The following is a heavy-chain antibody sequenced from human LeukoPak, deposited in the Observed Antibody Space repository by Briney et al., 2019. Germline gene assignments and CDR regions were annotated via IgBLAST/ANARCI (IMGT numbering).Heavy chain of an antibody. CDR3: TRRGIAGLEFDY. CDR1: GFTFSGSA. J-gene: IGHJ4*02. V-gene: IGHV3-73*01. Sequence: QPGGSLRLSCAASGFTFSGSAMHWVRQASGKGLEWVGRIRSKANSYATAYAASVKGRFTISRDDSKNTAYLQMNSLKTEDTAVYYCTRRGIAGLEFDYWGQGTLVTVSS. CDR2: IRSKANSYAT. D-gene: IGHD6-13*01.